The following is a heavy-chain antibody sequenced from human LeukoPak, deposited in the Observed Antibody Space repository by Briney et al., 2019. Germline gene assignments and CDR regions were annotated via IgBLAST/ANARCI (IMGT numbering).Heavy chain of an antibody. CDR1: GFTFNKFD. CDR3: VRVGYGSGWQIDS. J-gene: IGHJ4*02. CDR2: TSTTSHFI. D-gene: IGHD6-19*01. V-gene: IGHV3-21*01. Sequence: PGGSLRLSCAASGFTFNKFDMNWVRQSPGKGLEWVSSTSTTSHFIYYADSVKGRFTISRDNSNSSLFLQMNSLRADDTAVYYCVRVGYGSGWQIDSWGQGTLVTVAS.